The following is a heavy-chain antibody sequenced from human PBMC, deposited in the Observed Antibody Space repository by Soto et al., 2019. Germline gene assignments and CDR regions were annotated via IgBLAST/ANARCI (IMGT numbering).Heavy chain of an antibody. J-gene: IGHJ5*02. CDR2: INHSGST. V-gene: IGHV4-34*01. CDR1: GGSFSGYY. CDR3: ARGYYDFWSGYLNWFDP. D-gene: IGHD3-3*01. Sequence: PSETLSLTCAVYGGSFSGYYWSWIRQPPGKGLEWIGEINHSGSTNYNPSLKSRVTISVDTSKKQFSLKLSSVTAAETAVYYCARGYYDFWSGYLNWFDPWGQGTLVTVS.